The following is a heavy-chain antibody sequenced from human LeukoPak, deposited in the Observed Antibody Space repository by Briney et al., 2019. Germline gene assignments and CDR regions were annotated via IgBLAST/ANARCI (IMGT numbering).Heavy chain of an antibody. Sequence: ASVKVSCKASGGTFSSYAISWVRQAPGQGLEWMGGIIPIFGTANYAQKFQGRVTITADKSTSTAYMELSSLRSEDTAVYYCARGTAAAPLDYWGQGTLVTVSS. CDR1: GGTFSSYA. CDR3: ARGTAAAPLDY. D-gene: IGHD6-13*01. V-gene: IGHV1-69*06. J-gene: IGHJ4*02. CDR2: IIPIFGTA.